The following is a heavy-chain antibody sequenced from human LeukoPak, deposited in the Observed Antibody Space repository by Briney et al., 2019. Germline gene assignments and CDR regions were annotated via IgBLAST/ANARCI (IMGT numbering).Heavy chain of an antibody. CDR1: GYTFTGYY. Sequence: ASVKVSCKASGYTFTGYYMHWVRQAPGQGLEWMGWINPNSGGKNYAQKFQGRVTMTRDTYISTAYMEMSRLRSDDTAVYYCASRIAVAGPEYFQHWGQGTLVTVSS. CDR3: ASRIAVAGPEYFQH. CDR2: INPNSGGK. V-gene: IGHV1-2*02. D-gene: IGHD6-19*01. J-gene: IGHJ1*01.